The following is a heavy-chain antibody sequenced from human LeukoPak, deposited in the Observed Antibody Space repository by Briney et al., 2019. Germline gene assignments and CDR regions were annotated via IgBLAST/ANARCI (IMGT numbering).Heavy chain of an antibody. J-gene: IGHJ4*02. D-gene: IGHD6-19*01. Sequence: SETLSLTCTVSGYSISSGYYWDWIRQSPGKGLEWIGSIYHSGTTFYNPSLKSRVTMSVDTSKNQFSLKLSSVTAADTAVYYCAREVAVAGTDYWGQGTLVTVSS. CDR3: AREVAVAGTDY. CDR2: IYHSGTT. CDR1: GYSISSGYY. V-gene: IGHV4-38-2*02.